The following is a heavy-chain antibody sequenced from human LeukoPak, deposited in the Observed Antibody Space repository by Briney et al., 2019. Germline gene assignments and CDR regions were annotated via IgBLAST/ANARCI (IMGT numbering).Heavy chain of an antibody. V-gene: IGHV3-23*01. CDR3: ANLYSGPIVVVPAAIHHRVRLPSPWFDP. Sequence: GGSLRLSCAASGFTFSDYWIHWVRQAPGEGLEWVSAISGSGGSTYYADSVKGRFTISRDNSKNTLYLQMNSLRAEDTAVYYCANLYSGPIVVVPAAIHHRVRLPSPWFDPWGQGTLVTVSS. J-gene: IGHJ5*02. D-gene: IGHD2-2*01. CDR1: GFTFSDYW. CDR2: ISGSGGST.